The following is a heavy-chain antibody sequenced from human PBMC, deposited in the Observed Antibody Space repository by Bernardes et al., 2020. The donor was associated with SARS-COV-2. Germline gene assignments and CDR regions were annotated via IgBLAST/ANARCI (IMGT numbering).Heavy chain of an antibody. D-gene: IGHD3-10*01. Sequence: SGPTLLKPTQTLTLTCPFSGFSLSPSGMCVSWIRQPPGKALEWLARIDWDDDKYYSTSLKTRLTISKDTSKNQVVLTMTNMDPVDTATYYCARMMVRGASLDYWGQGTLVTVSS. CDR3: ARMMVRGASLDY. CDR2: IDWDDDK. V-gene: IGHV2-70*11. CDR1: GFSLSPSGMC. J-gene: IGHJ4*02.